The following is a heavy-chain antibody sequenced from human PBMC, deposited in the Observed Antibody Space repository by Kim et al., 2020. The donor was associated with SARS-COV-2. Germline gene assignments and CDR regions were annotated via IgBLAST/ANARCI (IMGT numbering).Heavy chain of an antibody. CDR2: IYYSGST. CDR1: GGSISSYY. J-gene: IGHJ6*02. V-gene: IGHV4-59*01. D-gene: IGHD3-3*01. Sequence: SETLSLTCTVSGGSISSYYWSWIRQPPGKGLEWIGYIYYSGSTNYNPSLKSRVTISVDTSKNQFSLKLSSVTAADTAVYYCARDEGLRFSYGMDVWGQGTTVTVSS. CDR3: ARDEGLRFSYGMDV.